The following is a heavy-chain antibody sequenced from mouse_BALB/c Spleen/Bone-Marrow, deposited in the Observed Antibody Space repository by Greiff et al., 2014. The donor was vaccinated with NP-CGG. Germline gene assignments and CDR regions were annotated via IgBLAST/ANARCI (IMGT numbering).Heavy chain of an antibody. D-gene: IGHD2-1*01. CDR3: ARTGNLAWFAY. CDR2: IYPGDGDT. CDR1: GYAFSSYW. J-gene: IGHJ3*01. V-gene: IGHV1-80*01. Sequence: QVQLQQSGAELVRPGSSVKISCKASGYAFSSYWMNWVKQRPGQGLEWIGQIYPGDGDTNYNGKFKGKATLIADKSSSTAYMQLSSLTSEDSAVYFCARTGNLAWFAYWGQGTLVTVSA.